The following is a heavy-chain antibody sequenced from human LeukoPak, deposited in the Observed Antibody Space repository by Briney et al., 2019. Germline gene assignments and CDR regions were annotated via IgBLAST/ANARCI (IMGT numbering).Heavy chain of an antibody. J-gene: IGHJ3*02. CDR3: AKRVGPGRAFDI. CDR1: GFTFSSYA. Sequence: PGGSLRLSCAASGFTFSSYAMSWVRQAPRKGLEWVSAISDSGGSTYYADSVKGRFTISRDNSKNTLYLQVNSLRAEDTAVYYCAKRVGPGRAFDIWGQGTMVTVSS. CDR2: ISDSGGST. D-gene: IGHD3-10*01. V-gene: IGHV3-23*01.